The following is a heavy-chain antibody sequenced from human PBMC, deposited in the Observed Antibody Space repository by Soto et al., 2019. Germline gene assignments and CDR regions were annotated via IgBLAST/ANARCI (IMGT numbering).Heavy chain of an antibody. CDR1: GLSISSNY. J-gene: IGHJ4*02. D-gene: IGHD3-22*01. Sequence: PSETLSLTCPVSGLSISSNYWSWVRQPTGKGLEWIGYIYYDDSTNYNPSLKSRVTISIDTSKNQFSLKLNSVTAADTAVYFCAGYYDSSGSYYFAYWGQGTLVTVSS. CDR2: IYYDDST. V-gene: IGHV4-59*01. CDR3: AGYYDSSGSYYFAY.